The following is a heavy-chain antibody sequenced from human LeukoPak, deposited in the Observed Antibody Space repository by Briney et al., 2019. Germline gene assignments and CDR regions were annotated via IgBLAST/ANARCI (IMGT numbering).Heavy chain of an antibody. Sequence: GGSLRLSCAASGFTVSSYGMHWVRQAPGKGLEWVAVISYDGSNKYYADSVKGRFTISRDNSKNTLYLQMNSLRAEDTAVYYCAREIAAAGDFDYWGQGTLVTVSS. CDR3: AREIAAAGDFDY. CDR1: GFTVSSYG. D-gene: IGHD6-13*01. V-gene: IGHV3-30*03. J-gene: IGHJ4*02. CDR2: ISYDGSNK.